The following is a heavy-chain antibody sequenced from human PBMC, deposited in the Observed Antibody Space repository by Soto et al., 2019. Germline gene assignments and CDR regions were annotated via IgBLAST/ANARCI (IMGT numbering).Heavy chain of an antibody. CDR3: ARGSTDSYPGSRIFDF. CDR2: ITDTGGDA. V-gene: IGHV3-23*01. CDR1: GLTFGSRA. J-gene: IGHJ4*02. Sequence: GGSLRLSCVASGLTFGSRAMTWVRQAPGEGLQWVSTITDTGGDAKYADSVRGRLVISRDNSKKTLYLQMTSLTAEDSAMYYCARGSTDSYPGSRIFDFWGRGTLVTVSS. D-gene: IGHD3-10*01.